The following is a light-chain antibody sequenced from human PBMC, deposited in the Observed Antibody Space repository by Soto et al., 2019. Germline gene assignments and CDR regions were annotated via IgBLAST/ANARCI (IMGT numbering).Light chain of an antibody. J-gene: IGKJ2*01. CDR1: QSISSR. CDR2: KAS. Sequence: DIQMTQSPSTLSASVGDRVTITCRASQSISSRLAWYQQKPGKAPKLLIYKASSLERGVPSRFSGSGSGTEFTLTISSLQPDDFATYDCQQYNSYFGQGTKLEIK. V-gene: IGKV1-5*03. CDR3: QQYNSY.